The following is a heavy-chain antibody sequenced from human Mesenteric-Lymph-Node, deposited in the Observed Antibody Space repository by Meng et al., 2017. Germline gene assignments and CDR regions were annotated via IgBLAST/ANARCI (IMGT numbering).Heavy chain of an antibody. V-gene: IGHV1-2*02. CDR2: IDPNSGGT. Sequence: QVQPVQSEAEVKEPGASVKVSCKASGYTFTGYYMHWMRQAPGQGLEWMGWIDPNSGGTNYAQKFQGRVTVTRDTSISTAYMELSRLRSDDTAVYYCARGPSTAAFDYWGQGTLVTVSS. CDR3: ARGPSTAAFDY. J-gene: IGHJ4*02. D-gene: IGHD6-6*01. CDR1: GYTFTGYY.